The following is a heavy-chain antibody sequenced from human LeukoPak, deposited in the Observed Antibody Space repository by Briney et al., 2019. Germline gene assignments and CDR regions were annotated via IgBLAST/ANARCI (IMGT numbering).Heavy chain of an antibody. Sequence: KPGGSLRLSCAASGFTFSTYNMNWVRQAPGKGLEWVSSISSDSSYIYYADSMKGRFAISRDNSKNTLYLQMNSLRAEDTAVYYCASRSAGATTQHNWFDPWGQGTLVTVSS. J-gene: IGHJ5*02. D-gene: IGHD1-26*01. CDR2: ISSDSSYI. CDR3: ASRSAGATTQHNWFDP. V-gene: IGHV3-21*01. CDR1: GFTFSTYN.